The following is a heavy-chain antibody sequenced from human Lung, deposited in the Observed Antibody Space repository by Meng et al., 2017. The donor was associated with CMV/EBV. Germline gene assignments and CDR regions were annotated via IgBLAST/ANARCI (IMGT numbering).Heavy chain of an antibody. J-gene: IGHJ4*02. CDR2: VYYTGDT. CDR1: GGSISSSSYY. D-gene: IGHD1-26*01. CDR3: VRETGGSSSTL. Sequence: LXCTISGGSISSSSYYWAWIRQPPEKGLEWIGSVYYTGDTYYSPSLKSRVTISIDTSKNQFSLKVNSVTDADTAVYYCVRETGGSSSTLWGQGRLVTVSS. V-gene: IGHV4-39*07.